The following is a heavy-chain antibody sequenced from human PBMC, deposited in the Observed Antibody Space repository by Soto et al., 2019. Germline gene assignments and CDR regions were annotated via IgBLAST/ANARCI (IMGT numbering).Heavy chain of an antibody. CDR2: IYYSGST. V-gene: IGHV4-30-4*05. CDR3: AFFFQAENGIRDTVPVSAFLLNRSSDL. Sequence: PGKGLEWIGYIYYSGSTYYNPSLQRRVTISVDTSKNQFSLKLSSVTAADTAVYYCAFFFQAENGIRDTVPVSAFLLNRSSDL. J-gene: IGHJ2*01. D-gene: IGHD2-15*01.